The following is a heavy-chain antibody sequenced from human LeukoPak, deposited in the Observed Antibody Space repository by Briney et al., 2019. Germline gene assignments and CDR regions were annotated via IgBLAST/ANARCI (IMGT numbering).Heavy chain of an antibody. V-gene: IGHV3-23*01. Sequence: GGSLRLSCAASGFTFSSYAMSWVRQAPGKGLEWVSAISGSGGSTYYADSVKGRFTISRDNSKNTLYVQMNSLRAEDTAVYYCAKDLLRFMDPYYCYGMDVWGQGTTVTVSS. J-gene: IGHJ6*02. D-gene: IGHD3-3*01. CDR2: ISGSGGST. CDR1: GFTFSSYA. CDR3: AKDLLRFMDPYYCYGMDV.